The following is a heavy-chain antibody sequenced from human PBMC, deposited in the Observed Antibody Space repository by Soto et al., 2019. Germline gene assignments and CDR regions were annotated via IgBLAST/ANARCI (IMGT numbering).Heavy chain of an antibody. J-gene: IGHJ4*02. V-gene: IGHV1-2*02. CDR3: ARAQNIVGATTPVGY. D-gene: IGHD1-26*01. CDR1: GYTFTGYY. Sequence: ASVKVSCKASGYTFTGYYMHWVRQAPGQGLEWMGWINPNSGGTNYAQKFQGRVTMTRDTSISTAYMELSRLRSDDTAVYYCARAQNIVGATTPVGYWGQGTLVTVSS. CDR2: INPNSGGT.